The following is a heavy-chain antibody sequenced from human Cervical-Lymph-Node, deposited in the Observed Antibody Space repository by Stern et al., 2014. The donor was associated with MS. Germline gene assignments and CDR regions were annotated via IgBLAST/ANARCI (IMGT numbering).Heavy chain of an antibody. J-gene: IGHJ4*02. CDR1: GFALNRLW. D-gene: IGHD6-13*01. CDR3: VRGQAGYSSSWYDY. V-gene: IGHV3-74*02. Sequence: EVQLVQSGGGLVQPGGSLRLSCAASGFALNRLWMHWVRQVPGKGLVWVSRINSDGTSTYYADSVKGRFPISRDDAKNTMYLQMNSLRAEDTAMYYCVRGQAGYSSSWYDYWGQGTQVTVSS. CDR2: INSDGTST.